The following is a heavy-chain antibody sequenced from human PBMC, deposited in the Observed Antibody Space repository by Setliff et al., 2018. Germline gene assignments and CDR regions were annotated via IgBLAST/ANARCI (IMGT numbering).Heavy chain of an antibody. CDR1: GGSFSGYY. D-gene: IGHD5-18*01. J-gene: IGHJ4*02. CDR3: ARGRGGYSYGYFHY. V-gene: IGHV4-34*01. CDR2: INHSGST. Sequence: PSETLPLTCAVYGGSFSGYYWSWIRQPPGKGLEWIGEINHSGSTNYNPSLKSRVTISVDTSKNQFSLKLSSVTAADTAVYYCARGRGGYSYGYFHYWGQGTLVTVSS.